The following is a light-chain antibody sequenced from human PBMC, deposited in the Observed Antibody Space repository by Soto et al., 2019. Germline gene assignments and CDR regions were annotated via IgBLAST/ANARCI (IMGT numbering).Light chain of an antibody. J-gene: IGKJ1*01. V-gene: IGKV3-20*01. CDR3: QQYVSSVT. CDR1: QSVDSSF. CDR2: GAS. Sequence: EIELTQSPGSLSLSPGERGTLSCRASQSVDSSFFAWYQQKPDQAPRLLIYGASNRATGIPDRFSGSGSGTDFTLTISRLEPEDFAVYYCQQYVSSVTFGQGTKVEIK.